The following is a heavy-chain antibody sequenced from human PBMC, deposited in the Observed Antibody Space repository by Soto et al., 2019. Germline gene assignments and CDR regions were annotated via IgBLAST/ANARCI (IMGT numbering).Heavy chain of an antibody. D-gene: IGHD6-13*01. Sequence: ASVKVSCKASGGTFSSYAISWVRQAPGQWLEWMGGIIPIFGTANYAQKFQGRVTITADESTSTAYMELSSPRSEDTAVYYCARDLAAAGPDASDIWGQGTMVTVSS. CDR1: GGTFSSYA. CDR2: IIPIFGTA. V-gene: IGHV1-69*13. J-gene: IGHJ3*02. CDR3: ARDLAAAGPDASDI.